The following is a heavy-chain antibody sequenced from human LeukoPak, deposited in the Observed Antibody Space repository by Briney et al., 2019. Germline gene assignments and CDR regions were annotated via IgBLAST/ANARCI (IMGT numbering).Heavy chain of an antibody. CDR3: ARNRAGGATQGEDY. D-gene: IGHD1-26*01. J-gene: IGHJ4*02. CDR1: GGSLSGYY. V-gene: IGHV4-34*01. CDR2: INHSGST. Sequence: SETLSLTCAVYGGSLSGYYWSWIRQPPGKGLEWIGEINHSGSTNYNPSLKSRVTISVDTSKNQFSLKLSSVTAADTAVYYCARNRAGGATQGEDYWGQGTLVTVSS.